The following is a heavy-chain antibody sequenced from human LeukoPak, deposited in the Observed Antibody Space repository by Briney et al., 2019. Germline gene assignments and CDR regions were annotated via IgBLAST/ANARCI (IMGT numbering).Heavy chain of an antibody. V-gene: IGHV3-30*04. CDR3: ARGDCSSTSCQDFDY. J-gene: IGHJ4*02. CDR1: GFTFSSYA. D-gene: IGHD2-2*01. Sequence: GGSLRLSCAASGFTFSSYAMHWVRQAPGKGLEWVAVISYDGSNKYYADSVKGRFTISRDNSKNTLYLQMNSLRAEDTAVYYCARGDCSSTSCQDFDYWGQGTLVTVSS. CDR2: ISYDGSNK.